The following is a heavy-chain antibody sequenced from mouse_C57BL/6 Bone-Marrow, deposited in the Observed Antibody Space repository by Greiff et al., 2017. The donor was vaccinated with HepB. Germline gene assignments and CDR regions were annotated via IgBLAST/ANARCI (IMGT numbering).Heavy chain of an antibody. J-gene: IGHJ2*01. CDR2: IWRGGST. CDR1: GFSLTSYG. V-gene: IGHV2-5*01. D-gene: IGHD1-1*01. CDR3: AKGPYYGSSYPDY. Sequence: QVQLKESGPGLVQPSQSLSITCTVSGFSLTSYGVHWVRQSPGKGLEWLGVIWRGGSTDYNAAFMSRLSITKDNSKSQVFFKMNSRQADDTAIYYSAKGPYYGSSYPDYWGQGTTLTVSS.